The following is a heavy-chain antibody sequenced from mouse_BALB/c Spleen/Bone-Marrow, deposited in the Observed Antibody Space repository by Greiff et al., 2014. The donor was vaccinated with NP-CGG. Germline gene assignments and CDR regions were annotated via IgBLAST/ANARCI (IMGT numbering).Heavy chain of an antibody. CDR2: IYPGNSDT. CDR1: GYTFSNYW. D-gene: IGHD3-1*01. J-gene: IGHJ2*01. Sequence: SGTVLARPGAAVKMSCKASGYTFSNYWMHWVKQRPGQGLGWIGTIYPGNSDTTYNQKFKGKAKLTAVTSTSTAYMDLSSLTNEDSAVYYCTTLARTNFDYWGQGTTLTVSS. CDR3: TTLARTNFDY. V-gene: IGHV1-5*01.